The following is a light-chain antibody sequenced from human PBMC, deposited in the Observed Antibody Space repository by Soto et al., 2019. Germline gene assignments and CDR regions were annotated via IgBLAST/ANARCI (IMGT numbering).Light chain of an antibody. J-gene: IGKJ2*01. CDR2: GAS. CDR3: HQSYRSPYS. V-gene: IGKV1-39*01. CDR1: QSIYIY. Sequence: IQMTQSPSSLSASVGDSVTVTCRARQSIYIYLKGYQQKPGKAPTLLIYGASSLQSGVASRFTAGGSRTDFTLSISSRQPEDFVTSDCHQSYRSPYSFGQGTKLESK.